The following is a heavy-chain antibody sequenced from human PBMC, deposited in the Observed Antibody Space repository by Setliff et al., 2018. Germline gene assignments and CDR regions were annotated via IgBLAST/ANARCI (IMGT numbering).Heavy chain of an antibody. CDR3: ARAPSVELVTIRTNSWFTY. J-gene: IGHJ4*02. CDR2: ISVYNGDT. CDR1: GYTFRNYA. V-gene: IGHV1-18*01. D-gene: IGHD5-18*01. Sequence: ASVKVSCKASGYTFRNYAFAWVRQTPGQGLEWVGWISVYNGDTNYAQKFQGRVTLTTDTSTSTAYMELRSLTSDDSAFYYCARAPSVELVTIRTNSWFTYWGQGTLVTVS.